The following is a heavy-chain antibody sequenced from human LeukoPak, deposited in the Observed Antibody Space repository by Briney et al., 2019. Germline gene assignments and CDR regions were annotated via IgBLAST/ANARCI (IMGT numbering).Heavy chain of an antibody. Sequence: GASVKVSCKASGFTFTSSAVQWVRQARGQRLEWIGWIVVGSGNTNYAQKFQERVTITRDMSTSTAYMGLSSLRSEDTAVYYCAAAVIAAAGNDAFDIWGQGTMVAVSS. J-gene: IGHJ3*02. CDR2: IVVGSGNT. CDR1: GFTFTSSA. V-gene: IGHV1-58*01. CDR3: AAAVIAAAGNDAFDI. D-gene: IGHD6-13*01.